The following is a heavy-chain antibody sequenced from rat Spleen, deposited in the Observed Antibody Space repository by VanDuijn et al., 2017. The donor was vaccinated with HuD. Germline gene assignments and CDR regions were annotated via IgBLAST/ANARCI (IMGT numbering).Heavy chain of an antibody. V-gene: IGHV3-3*01. CDR2: INSAGTT. J-gene: IGHJ3*01. CDR1: GYSITSNY. CDR3: TTHGARVSRFAY. D-gene: IGHD1-4*01. Sequence: EVQLQESGPGLVKPSQSLSLTCSVTGYSITSNYWGWIREFPGNKLEWMGYINSAGTTNYNPSLKSRISISRDTSKNQFFVQINSITTEDTATYYCTTHGARVSRFAYWGQGTLVTVSS.